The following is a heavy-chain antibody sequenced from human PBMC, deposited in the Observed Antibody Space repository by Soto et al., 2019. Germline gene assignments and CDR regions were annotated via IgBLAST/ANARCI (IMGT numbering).Heavy chain of an antibody. Sequence: GGSLRLSCAASGFTFRSFTMNWVRQAPGKGLEWVSTISSNSAYIYYTDALRGRFTISRDNAKNSLHLQMNSLKAEDTAVYYCTRDASRDSSARGWFDPWGPGTLVTVSS. CDR1: GFTFRSFT. CDR3: TRDASRDSSARGWFDP. V-gene: IGHV3-21*01. D-gene: IGHD6-13*01. CDR2: ISSNSAYI. J-gene: IGHJ5*02.